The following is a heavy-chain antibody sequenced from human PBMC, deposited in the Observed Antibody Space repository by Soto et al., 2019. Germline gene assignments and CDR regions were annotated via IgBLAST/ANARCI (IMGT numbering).Heavy chain of an antibody. CDR1: GYTFTSYD. D-gene: IGHD2-15*01. J-gene: IGHJ4*02. Sequence: QVQLVQSGAEVKKPGASVKVSCKASGYTFTSYDINWVRQATGQGLEWMGWMNPNSGNTGYAQKFQGRVTMTRNTSISTAYMELSSLRSEDTAVYYCARTPDCSGGSCYSGDYGDPPVLHYWGQGTLVTVSS. CDR2: MNPNSGNT. CDR3: ARTPDCSGGSCYSGDYGDPPVLHY. V-gene: IGHV1-8*01.